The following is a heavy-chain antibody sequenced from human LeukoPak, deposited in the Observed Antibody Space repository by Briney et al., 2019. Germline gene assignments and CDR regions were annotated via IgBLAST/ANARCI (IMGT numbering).Heavy chain of an antibody. Sequence: SETLSLTCTVSGGSISSYYWSWIRQPPGKGLEWVGYIYYSGSTNYNPSLKSRVTISVDTSKNQFSLKLSSVTAADTAVYYCARDLPFDYWGQGTLVTVSS. CDR1: GGSISSYY. V-gene: IGHV4-59*01. J-gene: IGHJ4*02. CDR3: ARDLPFDY. CDR2: IYYSGST.